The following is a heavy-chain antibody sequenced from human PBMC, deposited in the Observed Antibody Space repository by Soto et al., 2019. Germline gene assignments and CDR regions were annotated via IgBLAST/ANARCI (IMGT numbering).Heavy chain of an antibody. CDR1: GGSISSGDYY. V-gene: IGHV4-30-4*01. CDR3: ARVGGLWFGLGTGFDT. Sequence: SETLSLTCTVSGGSISSGDYYWSWIRQPPGKGLEWIGYIYYSGSTYYNPSLKSRVTISVDTSKNQFSLKLSSVTAADTAVYYCARVGGLWFGLGTGFDTWGQGTLVPVSS. CDR2: IYYSGST. D-gene: IGHD3-10*01. J-gene: IGHJ5*01.